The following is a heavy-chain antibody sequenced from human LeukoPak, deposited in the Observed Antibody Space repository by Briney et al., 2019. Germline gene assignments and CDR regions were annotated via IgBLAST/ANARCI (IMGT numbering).Heavy chain of an antibody. CDR1: GFTFSSYW. CDR2: INSDGSSI. V-gene: IGHV3-74*01. Sequence: SGGSLRLSCAASGFTFSSYWMHWVRQAPGKGLVWVSRINSDGSSISYEDSVKGRFTISRGNAKNTLYLQMNSLRAEDTAVYYCARVYYTAMYGSCDYWGQGTLVTVSS. J-gene: IGHJ4*02. D-gene: IGHD5-18*01. CDR3: ARVYYTAMYGSCDY.